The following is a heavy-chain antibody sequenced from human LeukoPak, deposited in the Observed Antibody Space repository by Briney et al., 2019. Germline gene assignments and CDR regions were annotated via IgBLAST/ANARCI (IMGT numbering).Heavy chain of an antibody. CDR1: GFIFSSYA. CDR2: ISGSGGST. V-gene: IGHV3-23*01. Sequence: GGSLRLSCAASGFIFSSYAMSWVRQAPGKGLEWVSAISGSGGSTYYADSVKGRFTISRDNSKNTLYLQMNSLRAEDTAVYYCAKDVTLYSSSWYDGMDVWGQGTTVTVSS. J-gene: IGHJ6*02. D-gene: IGHD6-13*01. CDR3: AKDVTLYSSSWYDGMDV.